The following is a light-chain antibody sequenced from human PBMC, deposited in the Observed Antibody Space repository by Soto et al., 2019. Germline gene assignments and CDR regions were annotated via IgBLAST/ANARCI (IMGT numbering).Light chain of an antibody. Sequence: EIVLTQSPATLSLSPGVRATLSCRASQSVSSYLAWYQQKPGQATRLLIYDSSNRATGIPARFSGSGSGTDFTLTISSLAPEDFSVYYCQQRSNWSPTWTLGQGTKVEIK. CDR3: QQRSNWSPTWT. CDR2: DSS. V-gene: IGKV3-11*01. J-gene: IGKJ1*01. CDR1: QSVSSY.